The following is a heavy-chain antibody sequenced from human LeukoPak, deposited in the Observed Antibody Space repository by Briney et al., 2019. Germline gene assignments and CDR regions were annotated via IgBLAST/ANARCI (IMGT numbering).Heavy chain of an antibody. CDR3: ARGPWSAAGYNGMDV. Sequence: GSLRLSCAASGFTFSSYGMSWVRQAPGKGLEWVSAISNSGGSTPYADSVKGRFTISRDNSKNTLYLQMNSLRGEDTAVYYCARGPWSAAGYNGMDVWGQGTTVTVSS. CDR2: ISNSGGST. V-gene: IGHV3-23*01. D-gene: IGHD6-13*01. J-gene: IGHJ6*02. CDR1: GFTFSSYG.